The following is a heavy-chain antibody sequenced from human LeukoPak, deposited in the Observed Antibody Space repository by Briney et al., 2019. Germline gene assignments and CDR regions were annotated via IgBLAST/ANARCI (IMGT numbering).Heavy chain of an antibody. CDR2: IYYSGST. J-gene: IGHJ4*02. Sequence: GSLRLSCAASGFTVSSNYMSWVRQPPGKGLEWIGSIYYSGSTYYNPSLKSRVTISVDTSKNQFSLKLSSVTAADTAVYYCARDRIAAAGLFDYWGQGTLVTVSS. CDR1: GFTVSSNY. V-gene: IGHV4-39*07. D-gene: IGHD6-13*01. CDR3: ARDRIAAAGLFDY.